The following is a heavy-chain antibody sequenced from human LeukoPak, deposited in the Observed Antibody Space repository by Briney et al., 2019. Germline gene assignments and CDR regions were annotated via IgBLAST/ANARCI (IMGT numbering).Heavy chain of an antibody. J-gene: IGHJ3*02. CDR3: ARDLRDGYNDAFDI. Sequence: ASVKVSCKASGYTFTSYDINWVRQATGQGLEWMGWMNPNSGNTNYAQKLQGRVTMTTDTSTSTAYMELRSLRSDDTAVYYCARDLRDGYNDAFDIWGQGTMVTVSS. CDR2: MNPNSGNT. D-gene: IGHD5-24*01. CDR1: GYTFTSYD. V-gene: IGHV1-18*01.